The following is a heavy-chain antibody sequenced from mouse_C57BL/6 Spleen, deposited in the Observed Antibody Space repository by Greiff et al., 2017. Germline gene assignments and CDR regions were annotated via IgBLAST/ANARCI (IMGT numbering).Heavy chain of an antibody. Sequence: QVQLQQSGPGLVKPSQSLSITCTVSGFSLTSYGVHWVRQSPGKGLEWLGVIWSGGSTDYNAAFISRLSISKDNSKSQVFLKMSSLQADDTAIYCCTRNDYGSSYCFAYGGQGTLVTVSA. D-gene: IGHD1-1*01. CDR3: TRNDYGSSYCFAY. CDR1: GFSLTSYG. V-gene: IGHV2-2*01. CDR2: IWSGGST. J-gene: IGHJ3*01.